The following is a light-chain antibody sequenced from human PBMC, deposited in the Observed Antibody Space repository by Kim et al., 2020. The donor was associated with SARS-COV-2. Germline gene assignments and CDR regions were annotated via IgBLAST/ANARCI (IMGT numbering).Light chain of an antibody. CDR3: QAWDSTTGV. CDR2: ENT. J-gene: IGLJ3*02. V-gene: IGLV3-1*01. Sequence: VAPGQTATITCSGDKLGDKYGCWYQQKPGQSPVLVIYENTRRPSGIPERFSGSNSGNTATLTISGTKAMDEADYYCQAWDSTTGVFGGGTQLTVL. CDR1: KLGDKY.